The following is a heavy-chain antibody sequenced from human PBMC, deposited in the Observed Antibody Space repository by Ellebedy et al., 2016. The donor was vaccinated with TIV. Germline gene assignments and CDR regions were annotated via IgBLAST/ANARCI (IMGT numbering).Heavy chain of an antibody. CDR1: GFTFGTYS. D-gene: IGHD2-2*01. J-gene: IGHJ6*02. Sequence: GGSLRLSCAASGFTFGTYSMNWVRQAPGTGLEWVSSISSSSSYIYYADSVKGRFTISRDNAKNSLFLQMNRLRAEDTAVYYCARDIVVVPAARRPYYYSGMNVWGQGTTVTVSS. V-gene: IGHV3-21*01. CDR3: ARDIVVVPAARRPYYYSGMNV. CDR2: ISSSSSYI.